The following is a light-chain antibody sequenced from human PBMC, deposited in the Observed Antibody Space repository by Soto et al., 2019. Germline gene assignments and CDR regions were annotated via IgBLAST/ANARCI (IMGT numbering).Light chain of an antibody. Sequence: DIQMTQSPSTLSASVGDRVTISCRASQSVSWYLAWYQQKPGKDPKILIFDASRLGSGVPSRFSGSGSGTEFTLTISSLQPDDFATYYCQQYNSYSTWPFGQGTKVEI. V-gene: IGKV1-5*01. CDR3: QQYNSYSTWP. CDR2: DAS. J-gene: IGKJ1*01. CDR1: QSVSWY.